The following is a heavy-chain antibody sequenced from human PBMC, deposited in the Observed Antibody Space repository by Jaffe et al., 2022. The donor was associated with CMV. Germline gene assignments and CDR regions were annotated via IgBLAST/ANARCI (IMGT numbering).Heavy chain of an antibody. V-gene: IGHV1-69*09. CDR1: GGTFSSYA. CDR3: ARIVYCGGDCHLYYYYMDV. Sequence: QVQLVQSGAEVKKPGSSVKVSCKASGGTFSSYAISWVRQAPGQGLEWMGRIIPILGIANYAQKFQGRVTITADKSTSTAYMELSSLRSEDTAVYYCARIVYCGGDCHLYYYYMDVWGKGTTVTVSS. CDR2: IIPILGIA. J-gene: IGHJ6*03. D-gene: IGHD2-21*02.